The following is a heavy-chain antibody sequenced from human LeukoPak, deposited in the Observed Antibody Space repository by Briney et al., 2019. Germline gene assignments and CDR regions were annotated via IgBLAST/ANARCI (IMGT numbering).Heavy chain of an antibody. CDR1: GGSISSYY. Sequence: SKTLSLTCTVSGGSISSYYWSWIRQPPGKGLEWIGYIYYSGSTNYNPSLKSRVTISVDTSKNQFSLKLSSVTAADTAVYYCARHFTDGSGSYYDRYYFDYWGQGTTVTVSS. CDR3: ARHFTDGSGSYYDRYYFDY. D-gene: IGHD3-10*01. V-gene: IGHV4-59*08. CDR2: IYYSGST. J-gene: IGHJ4*03.